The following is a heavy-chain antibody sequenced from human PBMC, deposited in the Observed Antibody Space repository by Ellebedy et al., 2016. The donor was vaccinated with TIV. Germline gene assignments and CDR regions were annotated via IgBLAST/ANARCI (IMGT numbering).Heavy chain of an antibody. V-gene: IGHV3-21*01. J-gene: IGHJ4*02. CDR3: ARDQWLGRAYYFDS. D-gene: IGHD6-19*01. CDR2: ISSSSSYI. CDR1: GFTFSSYS. Sequence: GGSLRLSCAASGFTFSSYSMNWVRQAPGKGLEWVSSISSSSSYIYYADSVKGRFTISRDNAKNSLYLQMNSLRDEDTAVYYCARDQWLGRAYYFDSWGQGTLVTVSS.